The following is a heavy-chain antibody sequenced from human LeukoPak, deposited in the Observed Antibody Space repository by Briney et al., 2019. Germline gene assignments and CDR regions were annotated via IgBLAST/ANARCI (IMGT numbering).Heavy chain of an antibody. CDR3: TTQKYHFDGGRYWPSPF. CDR1: GFTFSSYA. CDR2: IRRPTDGGTT. D-gene: IGHD3-22*01. J-gene: IGHJ4*02. Sequence: KAGGSLRLSCAASGFTFSSYAMSWVRQAPGKGLEWVGLIRRPTDGGTTDYAAPVKGRFTISVDDSKTTVFLQMNNLKTEDTALYYCTTQKYHFDGGRYWPSPFWGQGTLVTVSS. V-gene: IGHV3-15*01.